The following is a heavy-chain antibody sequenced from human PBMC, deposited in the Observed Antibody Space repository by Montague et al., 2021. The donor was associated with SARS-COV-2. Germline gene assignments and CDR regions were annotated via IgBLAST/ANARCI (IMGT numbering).Heavy chain of an antibody. CDR3: ARDRYDGSETSLGMDA. D-gene: IGHD3-10*01. V-gene: IGHV4-59*12. CDR2: IYHSGST. CDR1: GGSFSGYY. Sequence: SETLSLTCTVYGGSFSGYYWSWIRQPPGKGLEWIGDIYHSGSTNYNPSLKSRVTISVDTSKNQFSLKLSSVTAADTAVYYCARDRYDGSETSLGMDAWGQGTMVTVSS. J-gene: IGHJ6*02.